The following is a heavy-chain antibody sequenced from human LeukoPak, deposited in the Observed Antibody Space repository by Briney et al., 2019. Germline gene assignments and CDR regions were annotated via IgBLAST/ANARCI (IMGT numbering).Heavy chain of an antibody. D-gene: IGHD6-19*01. J-gene: IGHJ6*03. Sequence: PGGSLRLSCAASGFTFSNAWMSWVRQAPGKGLEWVGRIKSKTDGGTTDYAAPVKGRFTISRDDSKNTLYLQMNSLKTEDTAVYYCTTSSQPTYSSGWYFLTRAAYYYMDVWGKGTTVTVSS. V-gene: IGHV3-15*01. CDR3: TTSSQPTYSSGWYFLTRAAYYYMDV. CDR2: IKSKTDGGTT. CDR1: GFTFSNAW.